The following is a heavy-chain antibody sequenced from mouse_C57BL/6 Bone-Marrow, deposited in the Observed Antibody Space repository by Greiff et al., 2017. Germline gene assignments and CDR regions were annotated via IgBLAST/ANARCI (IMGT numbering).Heavy chain of an antibody. D-gene: IGHD2-2*01. Sequence: QVQLQQPGAELVKPGASVKLSCKASGYTFTSYWMHWVKQRPGQGLEWIGMIHPNSGSTNYNEKFKGKATLTVDKSSSTAYMQLSSLTSEDSAVYYCARGLPLPFDVWGTGTTVTVSS. J-gene: IGHJ1*03. CDR3: ARGLPLPFDV. CDR2: IHPNSGST. V-gene: IGHV1-64*01. CDR1: GYTFTSYW.